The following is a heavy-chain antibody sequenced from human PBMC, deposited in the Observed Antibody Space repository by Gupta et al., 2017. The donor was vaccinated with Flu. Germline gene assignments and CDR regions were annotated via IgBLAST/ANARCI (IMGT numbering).Heavy chain of an antibody. CDR1: GFTVSSYY. CDR3: TTDSYDSSGYHP. V-gene: IGHV3-66*02. Sequence: EVQLVESGGGLVQPGGSLRLSCAASGFTVSSYYLSWVRQAPRKGLEWVSLIYSDGSTYYADSVRGRFTISRDNSKNTLYLQMNSLRAEDTAVYYCTTDSYDSSGYHPWGQGTLVTVSS. CDR2: IYSDGST. D-gene: IGHD3-22*01. J-gene: IGHJ5*02.